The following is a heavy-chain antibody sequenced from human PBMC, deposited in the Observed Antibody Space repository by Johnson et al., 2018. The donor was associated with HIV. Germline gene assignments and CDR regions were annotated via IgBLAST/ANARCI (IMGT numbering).Heavy chain of an antibody. D-gene: IGHD1-26*01. V-gene: IGHV3-66*01. CDR3: ARDKSGSYRGAFDV. Sequence: VQLVESGGGLVQPGGSLSRSCAASGFTVSSNYMNWSRQAPGQGLERVALLPGGGGTWSADPVKGRFTVSSDNSKNTLCLQMNSLRAEDTALYYCARDKSGSYRGAFDVWGQGTMVTVSS. J-gene: IGHJ3*01. CDR1: GFTVSSNY. CDR2: LPGGGGT.